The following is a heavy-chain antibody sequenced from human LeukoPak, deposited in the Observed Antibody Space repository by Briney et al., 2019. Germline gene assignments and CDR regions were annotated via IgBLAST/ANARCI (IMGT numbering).Heavy chain of an antibody. CDR3: ARVGYYDFWSGYY. D-gene: IGHD3-3*01. CDR2: IKQDGSEK. CDR1: GFTFSSYW. V-gene: IGHV3-7*01. J-gene: IGHJ4*02. Sequence: GGSLRLSCAASGFTFSSYWMSWVRQAPGKGLKWVANIKQDGSEKYYVDSVKGRFTISRDNAKNSLYLQMSSLRAEDTAVYYCARVGYYDFWSGYYWGQGTLVTVSS.